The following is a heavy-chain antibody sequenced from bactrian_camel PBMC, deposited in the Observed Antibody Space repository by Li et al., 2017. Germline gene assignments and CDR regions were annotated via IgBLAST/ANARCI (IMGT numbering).Heavy chain of an antibody. CDR3: AARGPYCYTKLSVRDFTY. V-gene: IGHV3S53*01. Sequence: VQLVESGGGSVQTGGSLRLSCATTGYTWRTFCMGWVRQAPGKQREGVAAIDTAGAPTYTYAVAGRFTISQDNAKNTVYLQMNSLKPEDTAMYYCAARGPYCYTKLSVRDFTYWGQGTQVTVS. J-gene: IGHJ6*01. CDR1: GYTWRTFC. D-gene: IGHD2*01. CDR2: IDTAGAP.